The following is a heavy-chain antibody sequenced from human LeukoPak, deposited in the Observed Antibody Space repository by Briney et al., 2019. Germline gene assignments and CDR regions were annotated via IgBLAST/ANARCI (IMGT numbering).Heavy chain of an antibody. V-gene: IGHV1-2*02. CDR3: AREDYDSTKGWFDP. J-gene: IGHJ5*02. CDR2: INSSSSGT. CDR1: GYTFTGYY. Sequence: AAVKVSCKASGYTFTGYYMHWVRQAPGQGLEWMGWINSSSSGTNYAQKFQGRVTMTRDTSISTAYMELSRLRSDDTAVYYCAREDYDSTKGWFDPWGQGTLVTASS. D-gene: IGHD3-22*01.